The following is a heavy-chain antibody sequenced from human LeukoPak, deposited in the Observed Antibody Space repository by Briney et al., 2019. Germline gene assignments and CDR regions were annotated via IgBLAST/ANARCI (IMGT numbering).Heavy chain of an antibody. D-gene: IGHD3-10*01. CDR3: ARVRYYYGSGSYYRFDY. Sequence: SETLSLTCAVYGGSFSGCYWSWIRQPPGKGLEWIGEINHSGSTNYNPSLKSRVTIPVDTSKNQFSLKLSSVTAADTAVYYCARVRYYYGSGSYYRFDYWGQGTLVTVSS. CDR1: GGSFSGCY. J-gene: IGHJ4*02. V-gene: IGHV4-34*01. CDR2: INHSGST.